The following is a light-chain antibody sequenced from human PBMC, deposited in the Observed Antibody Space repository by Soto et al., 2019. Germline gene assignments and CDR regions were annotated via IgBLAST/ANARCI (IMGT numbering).Light chain of an antibody. CDR1: SNDVGRFDY. Sequence: QSALTQPRSVSGSPGQSVTISCTGTSNDVGRFDYVSWYQQHPGKAPKVIIYDVNERPSGVPNRFSGSKSGNTASLTISGLQADDEGDYYCCSYAGSSTPYVFGTGTKAPS. V-gene: IGLV2-11*01. J-gene: IGLJ1*01. CDR2: DVN. CDR3: CSYAGSSTPYV.